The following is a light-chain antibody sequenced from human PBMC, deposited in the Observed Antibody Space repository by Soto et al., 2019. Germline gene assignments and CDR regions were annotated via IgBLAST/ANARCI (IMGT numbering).Light chain of an antibody. Sequence: IQMTQSPSSVSSSVGDTVTITCRASQGVNSWLAWYQQKPGKAPKVLISIVSRLQSGVPSRFSGSASETGFTLTISSLQPEDFGTYFCPQGYRFPLTSGGGTKADNK. V-gene: IGKV1-12*01. CDR2: IVS. J-gene: IGKJ4*01. CDR1: QGVNSW. CDR3: PQGYRFPLT.